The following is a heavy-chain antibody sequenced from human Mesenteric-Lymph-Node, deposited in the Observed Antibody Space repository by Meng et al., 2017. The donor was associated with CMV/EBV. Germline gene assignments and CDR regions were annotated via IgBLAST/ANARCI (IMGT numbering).Heavy chain of an antibody. V-gene: IGHV3-74*01. J-gene: IGHJ4*02. CDR3: ARVPPDGPYYDN. Sequence: GESLKISCAASGFTFSSYWMHWVRQAPGKGLVWVSRINSDGSSTSYADSVKGRFTISRDNAKNTLYLHMNSLRAEDTAVYYCARVPPDGPYYDNWGQGTLVTVSS. CDR2: INSDGSST. D-gene: IGHD2-8*01. CDR1: GFTFSSYW.